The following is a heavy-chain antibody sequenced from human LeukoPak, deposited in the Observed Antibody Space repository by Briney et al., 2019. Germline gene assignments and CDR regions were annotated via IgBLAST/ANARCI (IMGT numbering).Heavy chain of an antibody. CDR3: ARVAHSKYYYDSSGYYQNHFDY. D-gene: IGHD3-22*01. CDR2: IYTSGST. V-gene: IGHV4-61*02. CDR1: GGSISSGSYY. Sequence: SETLSLTCTVSGGSISSGSYYWSWIRQPAGKGLEWIGRIYTSGSTNYNPSLKSRVTISVDTSKNQFSLKLSSVTAADTAVYYCARVAHSKYYYDSSGYYQNHFDYWGQGTLVTVSS. J-gene: IGHJ4*02.